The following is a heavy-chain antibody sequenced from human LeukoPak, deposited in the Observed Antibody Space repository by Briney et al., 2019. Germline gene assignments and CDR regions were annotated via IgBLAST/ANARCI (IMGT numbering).Heavy chain of an antibody. J-gene: IGHJ5*02. Sequence: PSETLSLTCTVSGGSISSYYWSWIRQPPGKGLEWIGYIYYSGSTNYNPSLKSRVTISVDTSKNQFSLKLSSVTAADTGVYYCATDQSGWFDPWGQGTLVTVSS. V-gene: IGHV4-59*01. CDR1: GGSISSYY. CDR3: ATDQSGWFDP. D-gene: IGHD3-10*01. CDR2: IYYSGST.